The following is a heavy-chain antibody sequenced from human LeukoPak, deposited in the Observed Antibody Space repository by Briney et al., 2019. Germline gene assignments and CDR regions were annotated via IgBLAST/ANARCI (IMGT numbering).Heavy chain of an antibody. CDR2: ISYDGSNK. D-gene: IGHD2-8*01. J-gene: IGHJ4*02. V-gene: IGHV3-30-3*01. CDR1: GFTFSSYA. Sequence: PGRSLRLSCAASGFTFSSYAMHWVRQAPGKGLEWVAVISYDGSNKYYADSVKGRFTISRDNSKNTLYLQMNSLRAEDTAVYYCAGVGPYEAFDYWGQGTLVTVSS. CDR3: AGVGPYEAFDY.